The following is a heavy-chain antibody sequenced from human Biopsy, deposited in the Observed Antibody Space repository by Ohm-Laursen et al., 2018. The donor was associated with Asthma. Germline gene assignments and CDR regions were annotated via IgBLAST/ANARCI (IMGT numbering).Heavy chain of an antibody. Sequence: SLRLSCAASGLTFRNYGMHWVRQAPGKGLEWVACISYDGSNKYYADSVKGRSTISRDNSKNTLYLQMNSLRAEDMAVYYCSREEPTSGWYQGSILRWGQGTLVTVSS. D-gene: IGHD6-19*01. CDR1: GLTFRNYG. J-gene: IGHJ4*02. CDR2: ISYDGSNK. CDR3: SREEPTSGWYQGSILR. V-gene: IGHV3-30*03.